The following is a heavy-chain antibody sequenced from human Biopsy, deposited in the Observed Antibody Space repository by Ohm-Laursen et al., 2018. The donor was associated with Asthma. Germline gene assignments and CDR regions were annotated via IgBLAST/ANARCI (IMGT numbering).Heavy chain of an antibody. V-gene: IGHV3-11*01. J-gene: IGHJ5*02. D-gene: IGHD1-1*01. CDR3: AREGNDGRGYVTGDH. CDR2: ISRANPWTDSTI. Sequence: SLRLSCAAFGFSFSDYAMSWVRQAPGKGLEWVAYISRANPWTDSTIYYADSVKGRFTISRDNDKDLLYLQMNIMRAEEKDVYFCAREGNDGRGYVTGDHWGRGSLVTVSS. CDR1: GFSFSDYA.